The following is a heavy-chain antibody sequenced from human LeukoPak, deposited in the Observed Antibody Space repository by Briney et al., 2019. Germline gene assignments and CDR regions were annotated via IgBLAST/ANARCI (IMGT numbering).Heavy chain of an antibody. CDR1: GFTFSSYW. J-gene: IGHJ3*02. CDR3: AKMDSSSWYGAFDI. D-gene: IGHD6-13*01. Sequence: GGSLRLSCAASGFTFSSYWMSWVRQAPGKGLEWVANIKQDGSEKYYVDSVKGRFTISRDNSKNTLYLQMNSLRAEDTAVYYCAKMDSSSWYGAFDIWGQGTMVTVSS. V-gene: IGHV3-7*03. CDR2: IKQDGSEK.